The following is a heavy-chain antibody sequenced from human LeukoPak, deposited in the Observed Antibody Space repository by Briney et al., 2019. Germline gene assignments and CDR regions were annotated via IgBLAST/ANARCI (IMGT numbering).Heavy chain of an antibody. D-gene: IGHD3-10*01. CDR1: GFTFSGYG. CDR2: SGSGGST. V-gene: IGHV3-23*01. J-gene: IGHJ4*02. Sequence: PGRSLRLSCVASGFTFSGYGMHWVRQAPGKGLEWVSGSGSGGSTYYADSVKGRFTISRDNSKNTLYLQLNSLTAEDTAVYYCAKGGLARGSGNYYDYWGQGTLVTVSS. CDR3: AKGGLARGSGNYYDY.